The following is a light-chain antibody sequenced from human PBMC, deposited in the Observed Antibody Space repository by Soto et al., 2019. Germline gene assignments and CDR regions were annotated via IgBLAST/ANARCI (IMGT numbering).Light chain of an antibody. V-gene: IGKV1-5*01. J-gene: IGKJ3*01. Sequence: DIQMTQSPSTLSASVGDRVTITCRASQSISSWLAWYQQKPGKAPKLLIYDAPSLESGVPSRISGSGSGTEFTLTISSLQPDGFASYYCQQYNSYSRFSFGPGTKVDIK. CDR3: QQYNSYSRFS. CDR2: DAP. CDR1: QSISSW.